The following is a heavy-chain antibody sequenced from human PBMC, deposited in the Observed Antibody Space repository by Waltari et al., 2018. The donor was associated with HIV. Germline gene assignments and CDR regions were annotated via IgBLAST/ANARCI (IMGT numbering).Heavy chain of an antibody. D-gene: IGHD3-16*01. CDR3: ASLYNYVWGSPPPFDY. CDR2: INSDGSST. V-gene: IGHV3-74*01. J-gene: IGHJ4*02. CDR1: GFTFSTYG. Sequence: EVQLVESGGGLVQPGGSLRLSCAASGFTFSTYGMHWVRQAPGKGLVWVSRINSDGSSTNYADSVKGRFTISRDNAKNTVYLQMNSLRAEDTALYYCASLYNYVWGSPPPFDYWGQGTLVTVSS.